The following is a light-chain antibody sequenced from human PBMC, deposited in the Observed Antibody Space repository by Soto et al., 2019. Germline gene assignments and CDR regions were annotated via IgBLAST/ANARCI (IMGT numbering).Light chain of an antibody. V-gene: IGLV2-14*01. CDR3: NSYTSSSTLLYV. Sequence: QSALTQPASVSGSPGQSITISCTGTSSDVGGYNYVSWYQQHPGKAPKLMIYEVSNRPSGVSNRFSGSKSDNTASLTISGLQAEDEADYSCNSYTSSSTLLYVFGTGTKLTVL. J-gene: IGLJ1*01. CDR2: EVS. CDR1: SSDVGGYNY.